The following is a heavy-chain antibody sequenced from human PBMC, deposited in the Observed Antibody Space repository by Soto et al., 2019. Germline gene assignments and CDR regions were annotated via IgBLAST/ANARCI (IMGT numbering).Heavy chain of an antibody. CDR1: GYTFTSYA. CDR2: INAYNGNT. Sequence: QVQLVQSGAEVKKPGASVKVSCKASGYTFTSYAISWVRQAPGQGLEWMGWINAYNGNTNSAQKLQGRVTMTTHTATNTAYMVLRSLRSDDTAVYYCARDRAMGLPDAWGQGTLVTVSS. J-gene: IGHJ4*02. V-gene: IGHV1-18*01. D-gene: IGHD5-18*01. CDR3: ARDRAMGLPDA.